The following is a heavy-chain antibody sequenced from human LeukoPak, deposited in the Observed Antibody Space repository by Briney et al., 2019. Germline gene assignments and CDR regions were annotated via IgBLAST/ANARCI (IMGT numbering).Heavy chain of an antibody. CDR2: AGNKVNSDTT. V-gene: IGHV3-72*01. D-gene: IGHD1-26*01. CDR3: TKGYSGLDIYAFDV. CDR1: GFTFSDHF. Sequence: GRSLRLSCTGSGFTFSDHFIDWVRQAPGKGLEWVGRAGNKVNSDTTEYAASVKGRFIISREDSKNSLYLYMNSLRTEDTAVYYCTKGYSGLDIYAFDVWGQGTMVTVSS. J-gene: IGHJ3*01.